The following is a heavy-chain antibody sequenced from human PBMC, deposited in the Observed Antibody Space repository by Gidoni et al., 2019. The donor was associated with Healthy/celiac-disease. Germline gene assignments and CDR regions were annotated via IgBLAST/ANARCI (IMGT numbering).Heavy chain of an antibody. CDR3: ARGYSSGWPTGY. CDR2: IYYSGST. V-gene: IGHV4-59*01. J-gene: IGHJ4*02. CDR1: GGSISSYY. Sequence: QVQLQESGPGLVKPSETLSLTCTVPGGSISSYYWSWIRQPPGKGLEWIGYIYYSGSTNYNPSLKSRVTISVDTSKNQFSLKLSSVTAADTAVYYCARGYSSGWPTGYWGQGTLVTVSS. D-gene: IGHD6-19*01.